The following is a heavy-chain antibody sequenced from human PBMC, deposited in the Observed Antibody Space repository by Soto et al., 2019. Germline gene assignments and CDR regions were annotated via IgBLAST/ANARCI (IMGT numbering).Heavy chain of an antibody. CDR2: IDPSDSYT. CDR3: ARGIVVVPAEDGMDV. CDR1: GYSFTSYW. D-gene: IGHD2-2*01. Sequence: GESLKISWKGSGYSFTSYWISWVRQMPGKGLEWMGRIDPSDSYTNYSPSFQGHVTISADKSISTAYLQWSSLKASDTAMYYCARGIVVVPAEDGMDVWGQGTTVTVSS. J-gene: IGHJ6*02. V-gene: IGHV5-10-1*01.